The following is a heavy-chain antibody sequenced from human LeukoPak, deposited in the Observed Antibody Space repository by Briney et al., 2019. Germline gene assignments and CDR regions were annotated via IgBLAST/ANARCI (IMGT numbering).Heavy chain of an antibody. Sequence: GASVKISCKASGYTFTSYYIHWVRQAPGQGLEWMGIIRPSGGRASYPQNFQGRVTMTMDMSASTVHMELSSLTSEDTAMYYCAREPPESLRFDYWGQGAPVTVSS. CDR2: IRPSGGRA. CDR1: GYTFTSYY. J-gene: IGHJ4*02. V-gene: IGHV1-46*01. CDR3: AREPPESLRFDY.